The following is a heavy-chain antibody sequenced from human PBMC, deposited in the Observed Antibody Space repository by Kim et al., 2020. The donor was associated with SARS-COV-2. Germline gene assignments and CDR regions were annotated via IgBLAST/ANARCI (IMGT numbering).Heavy chain of an antibody. CDR2: IYYSGST. Sequence: SETLSLTCTVSGGSISSYYWSWIRQPPGKGLEWIGYIYYSGSTNYNPSLKSRVTISVDTSKSQFSLKVSSVTAADTAVYYCAKQTGTGYFDYWGQGTLVTVSS. V-gene: IGHV4-59*01. D-gene: IGHD3-10*01. J-gene: IGHJ4*02. CDR1: GGSISSYY. CDR3: AKQTGTGYFDY.